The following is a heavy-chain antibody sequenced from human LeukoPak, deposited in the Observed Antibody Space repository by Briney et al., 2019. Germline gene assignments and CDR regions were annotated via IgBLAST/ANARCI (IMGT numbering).Heavy chain of an antibody. CDR1: VFTFIGYS. CDR3: AKFLDISTRYFDC. J-gene: IGHJ4*02. CDR2: ISGGGGST. V-gene: IGHV3-23*01. D-gene: IGHD3-9*01. Sequence: PGGSLRLSCAASVFTFIGYSINWVRQAPRKGLEWVSAISGGGGSTYYADSVKGRFTISRDNSKNTLYLQMNSLRAEDTAVYYCAKFLDISTRYFDCWGQGTLVTVSS.